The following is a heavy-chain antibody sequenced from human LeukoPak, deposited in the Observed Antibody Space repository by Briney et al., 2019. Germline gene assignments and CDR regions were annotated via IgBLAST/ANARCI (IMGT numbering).Heavy chain of an antibody. V-gene: IGHV3-21*01. CDR3: ARDWMDYDSSGYYGRHFDY. J-gene: IGHJ4*02. CDR1: GFTFSTTG. D-gene: IGHD3-22*01. Sequence: GGSLRLCCAASGFTFSTTGMNWVRQAPGKGLEWVSSISSSSSYIYYADSVKGRFTISRDNAKNSLYLQMNSLRAEDTAVYYCARDWMDYDSSGYYGRHFDYWGQGTLVTVSS. CDR2: ISSSSSYI.